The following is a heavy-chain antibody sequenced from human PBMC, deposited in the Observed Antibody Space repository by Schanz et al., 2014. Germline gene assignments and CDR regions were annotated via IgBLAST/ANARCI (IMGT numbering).Heavy chain of an antibody. V-gene: IGHV1-46*01. D-gene: IGHD6-19*01. CDR1: GYTFVSYS. CDR2: INPSGGGT. CDR3: ARGGYSSGWYDRDIAHVDY. J-gene: IGHJ4*02. Sequence: QVQLVQSGAEVKKPGASVKVSCKASGYTFVSYSMHWVRQAPGQGLEWMGIINPSGGGTSYALRFQDRVTVTRDTSRSTVYMELRSLRSDDTAVYYCARGGYSSGWYDRDIAHVDYWGQGTLVTVSS.